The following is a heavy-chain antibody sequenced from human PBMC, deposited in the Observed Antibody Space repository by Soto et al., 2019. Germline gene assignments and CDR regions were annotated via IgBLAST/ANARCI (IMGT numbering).Heavy chain of an antibody. D-gene: IGHD3-22*01. J-gene: IGHJ4*02. Sequence: QVQLQESGPGLVKPSGTLSLTCAVSGGSISSSNWWSWVRQPPGKGLEWIGEIYHSGSTNYNPSLKSRVTISVDKTKTKFSLKPSSVTAADTAVYYCATDCSGYRYDFDYWGQGTLVTVSS. CDR2: IYHSGST. CDR1: GGSISSSNW. CDR3: ATDCSGYRYDFDY. V-gene: IGHV4-4*02.